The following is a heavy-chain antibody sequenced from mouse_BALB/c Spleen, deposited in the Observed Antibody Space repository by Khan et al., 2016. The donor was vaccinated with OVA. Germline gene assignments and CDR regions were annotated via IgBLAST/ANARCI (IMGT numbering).Heavy chain of an antibody. D-gene: IGHD2-4*01. CDR2: IWSGGTT. CDR3: ARNYDYDEGLAY. CDR1: GFSLTTYG. J-gene: IGHJ3*01. Sequence: VQLQQSGPGLVQPSQSLSITCTVSGFSLTTYGVHWVRQSPGKGLEWLGVIWSGGTTDSSAAFISRLSITKDKSKSQVFIKMNSLQANDTAIYYCARNYDYDEGLAYWGQGTLVTVSA. V-gene: IGHV2-2*02.